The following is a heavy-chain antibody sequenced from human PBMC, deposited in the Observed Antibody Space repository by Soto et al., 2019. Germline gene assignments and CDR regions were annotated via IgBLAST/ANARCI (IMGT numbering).Heavy chain of an antibody. D-gene: IGHD3-9*01. CDR1: GGSVSSSSYY. J-gene: IGHJ4*02. CDR3: GRLEGLATISYYFDY. Sequence: SETLSLTCTVSGGSVSSSSYYWGWVRHPPGKGLEWIGSVYYSGSTYYNPSLESRVTISVDKSKNQFSLKLMSLSAADTAVYNCGRLEGLATISYYFDYWGQGALVTVSS. CDR2: VYYSGST. V-gene: IGHV4-39*01.